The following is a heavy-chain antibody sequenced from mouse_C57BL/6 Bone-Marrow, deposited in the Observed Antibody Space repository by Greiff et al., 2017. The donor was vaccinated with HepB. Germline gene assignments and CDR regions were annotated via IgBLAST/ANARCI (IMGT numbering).Heavy chain of an antibody. CDR1: GFTFSDYG. CDR2: ISSGSSTI. Sequence: EVKLMESGGGLVKPGGSLKLSCAASGFTFSDYGMHWVRQAPEKGLEWVAYISSGSSTIYYADTVKGRFTISRDNAKNTLCLQMTRLRSEDTAMYYCARTGTGAMDYWGQGTSVTVSS. V-gene: IGHV5-17*01. J-gene: IGHJ4*01. CDR3: ARTGTGAMDY. D-gene: IGHD4-1*01.